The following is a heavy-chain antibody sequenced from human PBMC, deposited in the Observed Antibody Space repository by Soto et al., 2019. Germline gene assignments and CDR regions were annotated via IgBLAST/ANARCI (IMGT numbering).Heavy chain of an antibody. Sequence: QVQLVQSGAEVKTPGASVKVSCKASGYTFTSYGIRWVRQAPGQGLEWMGWISVYSGNTKYAQKVQGRVTMTTDTSTNTAYMELRSLRSDDTAVYYCARDDIVVVPTAIGSFYGMDVWGLGTTVTVSS. V-gene: IGHV1-18*01. CDR1: GYTFTSYG. J-gene: IGHJ6*02. D-gene: IGHD2-2*02. CDR3: ARDDIVVVPTAIGSFYGMDV. CDR2: ISVYSGNT.